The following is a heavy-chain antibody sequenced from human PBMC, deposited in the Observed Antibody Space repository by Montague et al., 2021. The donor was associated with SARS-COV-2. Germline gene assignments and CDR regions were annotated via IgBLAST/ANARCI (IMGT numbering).Heavy chain of an antibody. V-gene: IGHV4-39*01. Sequence: SETLSLTCTVSGGSVRSAICYWGWIRQPPEKGLEWIGRVYYTGRTSYNSSLMGRVTISVDTSQNQFSLKLNSVTAADTAVYFCARHKLVVEREPLGGMDVWGQGTTVIVSS. CDR2: VYYTGRT. D-gene: IGHD1-26*01. J-gene: IGHJ6*02. CDR1: GGSVRSAICY. CDR3: ARHKLVVEREPLGGMDV.